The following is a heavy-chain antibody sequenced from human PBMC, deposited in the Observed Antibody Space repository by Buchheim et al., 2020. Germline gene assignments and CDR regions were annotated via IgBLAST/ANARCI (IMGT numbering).Heavy chain of an antibody. D-gene: IGHD2/OR15-2a*01. V-gene: IGHV4-39*01. Sequence: QLQLQESGPGLVKSSETLSLTCIVSGGSISSNRYYWAWIRQPPGKGLEWIGSIYFSGSTYYKPSLKSRVTISVDTSKNQFSLKLSSVTAADTAVYYCAREYCSSTGCYEGQWHYYYFGMDVWGQGTT. CDR1: GGSISSNRYY. J-gene: IGHJ6*02. CDR3: AREYCSSTGCYEGQWHYYYFGMDV. CDR2: IYFSGST.